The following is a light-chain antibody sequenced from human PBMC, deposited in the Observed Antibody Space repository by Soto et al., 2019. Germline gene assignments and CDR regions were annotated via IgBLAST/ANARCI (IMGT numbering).Light chain of an antibody. CDR3: QSYDSSLSGYVV. CDR1: SSNIGAGYD. V-gene: IGLV1-40*01. CDR2: GNS. Sequence: QSALTQPPSVSGAPVQRVTISCTGSSSNIGAGYDVHWYQQLPGTAPKHLIYGNSNRPSGVPDRFSGSKSGTSASLAITGLQAEDEADYYGQSYDSSLSGYVVFGGGTKLNVL. J-gene: IGLJ2*01.